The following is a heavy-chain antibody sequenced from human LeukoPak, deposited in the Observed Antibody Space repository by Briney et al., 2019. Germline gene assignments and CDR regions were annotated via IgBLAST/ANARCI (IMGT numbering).Heavy chain of an antibody. J-gene: IGHJ3*02. CDR3: AKGAPGYSYGSAFDI. CDR1: EFTFSSYA. CDR2: IRGSGDST. Sequence: PGGSLRLSCAASEFTFSSYAMSWVRQAPGKGLEWVSAIRGSGDSTYYADSVKGRFIVSRDNSKNTLHLQMNSLRAEDTAVYYCAKGAPGYSYGSAFDIWGQGTMVTVSS. D-gene: IGHD5-18*01. V-gene: IGHV3-23*01.